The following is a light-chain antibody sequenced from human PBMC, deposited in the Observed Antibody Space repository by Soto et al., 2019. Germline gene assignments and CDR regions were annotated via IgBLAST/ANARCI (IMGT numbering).Light chain of an antibody. J-gene: IGKJ5*01. CDR2: LRS. Sequence: DVVMTQSPLSLSVTPGESASISCRSIQSLLHSNGNNYLDWYLQRPGQPPQLLIYLRSERASGVPDRFRGSGSRTEFTPEISRVEAQDVGVYYCMQARRDLPITVGQGTRLEIK. CDR1: QSLLHSNGNNY. V-gene: IGKV2-28*01. CDR3: MQARRDLPIT.